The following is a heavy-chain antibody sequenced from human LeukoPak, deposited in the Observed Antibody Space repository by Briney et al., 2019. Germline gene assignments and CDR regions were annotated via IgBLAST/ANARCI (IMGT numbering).Heavy chain of an antibody. J-gene: IGHJ6*03. CDR3: ARETYYYDSSGYPGERLYYYYMDV. Sequence: ASVKVSCKASGYTFTNFDINWVRQATGQGLEWMGWMNPNSGNAGNAQKFQGRVTMTRNTSISTAYLELSSLRSEDTAVYYCARETYYYDSSGYPGERLYYYYMDVWGKGTTVTISS. D-gene: IGHD3-22*01. V-gene: IGHV1-8*01. CDR1: GYTFTNFD. CDR2: MNPNSGNA.